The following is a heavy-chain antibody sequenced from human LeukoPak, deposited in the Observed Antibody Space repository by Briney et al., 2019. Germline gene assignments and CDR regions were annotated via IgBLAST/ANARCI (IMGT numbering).Heavy chain of an antibody. CDR3: TRAFDP. J-gene: IGHJ5*02. Sequence: ASVKVSCKASGYTFTSYDINWVRQATGQGLEWMGWMNPNSGNTGYAQKFQGRLTLTRDTSTNTVYMELTGLRSDDTALYFCTRAFDPWGQGTLVTVSS. V-gene: IGHV1-8*01. CDR1: GYTFTSYD. CDR2: MNPNSGNT.